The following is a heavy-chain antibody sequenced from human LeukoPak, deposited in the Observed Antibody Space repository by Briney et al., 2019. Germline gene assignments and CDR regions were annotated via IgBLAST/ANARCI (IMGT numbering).Heavy chain of an antibody. CDR3: ARDPNNWSPNWFDP. J-gene: IGHJ5*02. CDR1: GGTFSSYA. Sequence: GSSVKVSCKASGGTFSSYAISWVRQAPGQGLEWMGRIIPIFGIANYAQKFQGRDTITADKSTSTAYMELSSLRSEDTAVYYCARDPNNWSPNWFDPWGQGTLVTVSS. CDR2: IIPIFGIA. D-gene: IGHD1-20*01. V-gene: IGHV1-69*04.